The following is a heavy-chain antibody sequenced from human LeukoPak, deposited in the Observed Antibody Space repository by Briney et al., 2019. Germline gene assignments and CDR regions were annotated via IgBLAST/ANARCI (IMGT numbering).Heavy chain of an antibody. CDR2: ISNIDTTI. CDR1: GFTLSNYA. D-gene: IGHD3-10*01. Sequence: PGGSLRLSCAGSGFTLSNYAMNWVRQAPGKGLEWVSYISNIDTTIYYADSVKGRFTISRDNAKNSLYLQMNSLRAEDTALYYCAREGAGIMIRGVILDYWGQGTLVTVSS. V-gene: IGHV3-48*03. CDR3: AREGAGIMIRGVILDY. J-gene: IGHJ4*02.